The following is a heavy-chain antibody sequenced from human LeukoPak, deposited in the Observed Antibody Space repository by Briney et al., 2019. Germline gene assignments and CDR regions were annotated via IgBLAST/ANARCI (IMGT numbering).Heavy chain of an antibody. CDR2: IYYSGST. CDR1: GGSISSYY. CDR3: ARHPGDSEYFQH. Sequence: SETLSLTCTVSGGSISSYYWSWIRQPPGKGLEWIGYIYYSGSTNYNPSLKSRVTISVDTSKNQFSLKLSSVTAADTAVYYCARHPGDSEYFQHWGQGTLVTVSS. J-gene: IGHJ1*01. D-gene: IGHD7-27*01. V-gene: IGHV4-59*08.